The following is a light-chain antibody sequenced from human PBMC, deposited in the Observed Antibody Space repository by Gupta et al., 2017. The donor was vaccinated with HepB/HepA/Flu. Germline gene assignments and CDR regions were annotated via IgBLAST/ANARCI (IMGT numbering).Light chain of an antibody. CDR1: ESVSSN. V-gene: IGKV3-15*01. CDR3: QQNYYWPPQT. Sequence: EIVMTQSPATLSVSPGERATLSCRASESVSSNLAWYQQKPCQAPRLLISGASTGDSRIPARSSGSESGQGFTLTISSRQSEDFAVYYCQQNYYWPPQTFGQGTKLEIK. CDR2: GAS. J-gene: IGKJ1*01.